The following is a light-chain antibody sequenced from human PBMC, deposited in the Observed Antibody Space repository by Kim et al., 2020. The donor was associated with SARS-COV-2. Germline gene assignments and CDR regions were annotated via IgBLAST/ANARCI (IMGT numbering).Light chain of an antibody. CDR3: QAWDSNTAV. V-gene: IGLV3-1*01. CDR1: KLGGNY. Sequence: YELTQPPSASVSPGQTASITCSGDKLGGNYACWYQQKPGQSPLLLIYQDDKRPSEIPDRFSGSNSGNTATLTISGTQTMDEADYYCQAWDSNTAVFGGGTQLTVL. J-gene: IGLJ3*02. CDR2: QDD.